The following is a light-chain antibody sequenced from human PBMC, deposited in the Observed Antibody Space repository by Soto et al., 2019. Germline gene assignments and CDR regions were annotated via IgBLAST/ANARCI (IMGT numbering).Light chain of an antibody. J-gene: IGKJ1*01. V-gene: IGKV3-20*01. CDR1: QSVSSSS. CDR2: GAS. CDR3: QQYGGSPRT. Sequence: EIVLTQSPGTLSLSPGERATLSCRASQSVSSSSLAWYQQKRGQAPRLLIHGASNRATGIPDRFSGSGSGTDFTLTISRLETEDFAVYYCQQYGGSPRTFGQGTKVEVK.